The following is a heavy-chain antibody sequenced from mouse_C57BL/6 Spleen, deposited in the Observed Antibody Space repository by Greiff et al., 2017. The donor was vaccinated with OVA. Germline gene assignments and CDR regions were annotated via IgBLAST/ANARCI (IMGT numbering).Heavy chain of an antibody. CDR3: ARWGGSSSYAMDY. CDR1: GYAFSSYW. J-gene: IGHJ4*01. Sequence: QVQLKESGAELVKPGASVKISCKASGYAFSSYWMNWVKQRPGKGLEWIGQIYPGDGDTNYNGKFKGKATLTADKSSSTAYMQLSSLTSEDSAVDFCARWGGSSSYAMDYWGQGTSVTVSS. D-gene: IGHD1-1*01. V-gene: IGHV1-80*01. CDR2: IYPGDGDT.